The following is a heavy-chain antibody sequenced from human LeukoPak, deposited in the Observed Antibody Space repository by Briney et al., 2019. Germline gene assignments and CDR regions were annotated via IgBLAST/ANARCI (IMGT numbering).Heavy chain of an antibody. CDR3: ARLVIKFNWNSPRVDYFDY. CDR1: GGCISSGSYY. V-gene: IGHV4-39*07. CDR2: INHSGST. D-gene: IGHD1-7*01. J-gene: IGHJ4*02. Sequence: SETLSLTCTVSGGCISSGSYYWGWIRQPPGKGLEWIGEINHSGSTNYNPSLKSRVTISVDTSKNQFSLTLSSVTAADTAVYYCARLVIKFNWNSPRVDYFDYWGQGTLVTVSS.